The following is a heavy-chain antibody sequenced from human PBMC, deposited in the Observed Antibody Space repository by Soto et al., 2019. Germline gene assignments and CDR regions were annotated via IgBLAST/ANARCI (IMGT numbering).Heavy chain of an antibody. D-gene: IGHD3-16*01. CDR1: GYTFTNYW. V-gene: IGHV5-51*01. CDR2: IFPGDSDT. CDR3: VRPNFGALTHFDF. Sequence: GESLKLCCKAIGYTFTNYWIGWVRQTPGKGLEWMGIIFPGDSDTRYNPSFEGQVTVSADESISTAYLQWNTLKASDTAMYYCVRPNFGALTHFDFWGQGTLVTVSS. J-gene: IGHJ4*02.